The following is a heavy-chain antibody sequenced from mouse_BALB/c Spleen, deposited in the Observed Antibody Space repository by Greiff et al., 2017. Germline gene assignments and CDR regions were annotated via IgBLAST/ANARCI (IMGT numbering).Heavy chain of an antibody. J-gene: IGHJ4*01. CDR1: GYAFNNYL. CDR2: INPGSGGT. Sequence: QVQLQQSGAELVRPGTSVKVSCKASGYAFNNYLIEWVKQRPGQGLEWIGVINPGSGGTNYNEKFKGKATLTADKSSSTAYMQLSSLTSDDSAVYFCARGTARATLRYAMDYWGQGTSVTVSS. V-gene: IGHV1-54*01. D-gene: IGHD3-2*01. CDR3: ARGTARATLRYAMDY.